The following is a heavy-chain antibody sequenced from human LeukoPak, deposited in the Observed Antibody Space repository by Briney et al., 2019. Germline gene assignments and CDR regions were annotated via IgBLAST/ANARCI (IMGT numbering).Heavy chain of an antibody. J-gene: IGHJ6*02. CDR3: AREGTRMVRGVRYYGMDV. V-gene: IGHV3-23*01. CDR2: ISGSGNGEGVL. Sequence: GESLRLSCAASGFTFKTYAINWVRQAPGKGLEWVSTISGSGNGEGVLSYGDSVKGRFTISRDNSMNTLYLQMNSLRAEDTAVYYCAREGTRMVRGVRYYGMDVWGQGTTVTVSS. D-gene: IGHD3-10*01. CDR1: GFTFKTYA.